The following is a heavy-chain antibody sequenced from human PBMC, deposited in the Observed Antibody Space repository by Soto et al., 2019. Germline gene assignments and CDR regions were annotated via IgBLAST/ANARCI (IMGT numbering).Heavy chain of an antibody. V-gene: IGHV4-59*01. J-gene: IGHJ4*02. CDR2: IYYSGST. CDR3: ARDRYSSYYDY. CDR1: GGSISSYY. Sequence: SETLSLTCTVSGGSISSYYWSWIRQPPGKGLEWIGYIYYSGSTNYNPSLKSRVTISVDTSKNQFSLKLSSVTAADTAVYYCARDRYSSYYDYWGQGTLVTVSS. D-gene: IGHD6-13*01.